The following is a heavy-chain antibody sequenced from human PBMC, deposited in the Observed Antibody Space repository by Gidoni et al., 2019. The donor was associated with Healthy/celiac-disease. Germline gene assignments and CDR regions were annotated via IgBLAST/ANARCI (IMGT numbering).Heavy chain of an antibody. CDR1: GFTFSSYW. CDR2: IKKDGSEK. CDR3: ASSQSTVGAFDI. Sequence: VQLVESGGCLVQPGGSLGLSCAASGFTFSSYWMSWVRQAPGKGLEWVANIKKDGSEKYYVDSGKGRFTISRDNAKNSLYLKMNSLRAEDTAVYYCASSQSTVGAFDIWGQGTMVTVSS. D-gene: IGHD4-17*01. V-gene: IGHV3-7*03. J-gene: IGHJ3*02.